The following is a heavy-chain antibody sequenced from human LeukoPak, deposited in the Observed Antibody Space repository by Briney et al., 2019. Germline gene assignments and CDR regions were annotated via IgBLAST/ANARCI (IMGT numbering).Heavy chain of an antibody. V-gene: IGHV4-61*02. CDR1: GGSISSGSYY. CDR3: ARDGCSSTSCYHLGYNWFDP. CDR2: IYTSGST. Sequence: PSETLSLTCTVSGGSISSGSYYWRWHRQPAGKGREWFGRIYTSGSTNYNPSLKSRVTISVDTSKNQFSLKLSSVTAADTAVYYCARDGCSSTSCYHLGYNWFDPWGQGTLVTVSS. J-gene: IGHJ5*02. D-gene: IGHD2-2*01.